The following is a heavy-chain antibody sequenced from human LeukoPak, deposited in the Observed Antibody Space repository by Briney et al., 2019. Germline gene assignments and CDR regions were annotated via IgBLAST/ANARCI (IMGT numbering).Heavy chain of an antibody. V-gene: IGHV3-7*03. CDR1: GFTFSSYW. Sequence: GGSLRLSCAASGFTFSSYWMSWVRQAPGKGLEWVANIKQDGGEKYYVDSVKGRFTISRDNAKNSLYLQMNSLRAEDTAVYYCARDPPPGMATNYYYYGMDVWGQGTTVTVSS. CDR2: IKQDGGEK. D-gene: IGHD5-12*01. J-gene: IGHJ6*02. CDR3: ARDPPPGMATNYYYYGMDV.